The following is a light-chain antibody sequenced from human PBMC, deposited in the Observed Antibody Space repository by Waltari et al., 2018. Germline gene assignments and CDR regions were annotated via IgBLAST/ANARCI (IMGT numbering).Light chain of an antibody. V-gene: IGLV2-14*01. Sequence: QSALTQPASVSGSPGQSITIPCPGTSSDVGGYNYVSWYQQHPGKAPKLMIYDVTKWPSGVSNRFSGSKSGNTASLTISGLQAEDEADYYCSSYTSSSTWVFGGGTKLTVL. CDR1: SSDVGGYNY. J-gene: IGLJ3*02. CDR2: DVT. CDR3: SSYTSSSTWV.